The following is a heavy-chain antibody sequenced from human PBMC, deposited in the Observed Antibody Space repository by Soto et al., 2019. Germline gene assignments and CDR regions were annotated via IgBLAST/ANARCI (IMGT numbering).Heavy chain of an antibody. J-gene: IGHJ6*02. V-gene: IGHV3-23*01. CDR1: GFTFSSYA. D-gene: IGHD4-4*01. Sequence: EVQLLESGGGLVQPGGSLRLSCAASGFTFSSYAMSWVRQAPGKGLEWVSAISGSGGSTYYADSVKGRFTISRDNSKNTLYLQMNSLRAEDTAVYYCAKRRTVTPRDLDLGYYYGMDVWGQGTTVTVSS. CDR3: AKRRTVTPRDLDLGYYYGMDV. CDR2: ISGSGGST.